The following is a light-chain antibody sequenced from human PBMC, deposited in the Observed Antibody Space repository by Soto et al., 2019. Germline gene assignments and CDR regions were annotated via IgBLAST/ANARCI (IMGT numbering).Light chain of an antibody. V-gene: IGLV2-14*03. J-gene: IGLJ1*01. Sequence: QSALTQPPSVSGSPGQSIPTSSPGPTRNVGGYNYVSWYQHHPGKAPKLMIFDVSNRPSGVSNRFSGSKSGKTASLTISGLQPEDEADYYCSSYTTSNTRQIVFGTGTKVTVL. CDR3: SSYTTSNTRQIV. CDR2: DVS. CDR1: TRNVGGYNY.